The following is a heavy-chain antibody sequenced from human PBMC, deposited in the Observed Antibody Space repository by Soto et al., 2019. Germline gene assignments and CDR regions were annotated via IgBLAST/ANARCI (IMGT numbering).Heavy chain of an antibody. J-gene: IGHJ4*02. D-gene: IGHD1-1*01. CDR2: ISTSSNNM. V-gene: IGHV3-21*01. CDR1: GFTFSGYS. Sequence: EVQLVESGGVLVKPGGSLRLSCAGSGFTFSGYSMNWVRQAPGKGLEWVSSISTSSNNMYYADSVKGRFTMSRDNAKNSLYLQMNSLRVEDMAVYYCARDLASATGTFDYWGQGTLVTVSS. CDR3: ARDLASATGTFDY.